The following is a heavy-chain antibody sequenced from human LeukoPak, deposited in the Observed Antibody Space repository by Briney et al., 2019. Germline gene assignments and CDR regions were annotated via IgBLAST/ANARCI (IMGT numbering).Heavy chain of an antibody. CDR2: LWYGGTNK. CDR1: EFSFSSYG. J-gene: IGHJ4*02. CDR3: ARARNNYDSSGYSALDY. Sequence: PGGSLRLSCAASEFSFSSYGMHWVRQAPGKGLQWVASLWYGGTNKYHADSVKGRFTISRDNSQSTLYLQMNSLRAEDTAVYYCARARNNYDSSGYSALDYWGQGTLVTVSS. V-gene: IGHV3-33*01. D-gene: IGHD3-22*01.